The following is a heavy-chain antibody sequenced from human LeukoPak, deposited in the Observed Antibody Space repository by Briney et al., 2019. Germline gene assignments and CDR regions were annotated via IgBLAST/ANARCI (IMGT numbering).Heavy chain of an antibody. CDR3: ARVVVAARPSYYFDY. Sequence: PSETLSLTCTVSGGSISSYYWSWIRQPPGKGLEWIGYIYYSGSTNYNPSLKSRVTISVDTSKNQFSLKLSSVTAADTAVYYCARVVVAARPSYYFDYWGQGTLVTVSS. V-gene: IGHV4-59*01. J-gene: IGHJ4*02. CDR1: GGSISSYY. CDR2: IYYSGST. D-gene: IGHD6-6*01.